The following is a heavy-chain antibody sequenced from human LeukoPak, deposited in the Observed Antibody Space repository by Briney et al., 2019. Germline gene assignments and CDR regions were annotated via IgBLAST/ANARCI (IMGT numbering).Heavy chain of an antibody. CDR3: AKTLRELSGGAFDI. Sequence: GGSLRLSCAASGFTFSSYGMHWVRQAPGKGLEWVAFIQYDGSNKYYADSVKGRFTISRDNSKNTLYLRMNSLRAEDTAVYYCAKTLRELSGGAFDIWGQGTMVTVSS. D-gene: IGHD1-26*01. J-gene: IGHJ3*02. CDR2: IQYDGSNK. CDR1: GFTFSSYG. V-gene: IGHV3-30*02.